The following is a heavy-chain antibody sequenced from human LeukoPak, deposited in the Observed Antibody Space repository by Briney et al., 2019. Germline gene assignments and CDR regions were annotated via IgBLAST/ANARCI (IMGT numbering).Heavy chain of an antibody. CDR2: IIPILGIT. V-gene: IGHV1-69*04. CDR3: ARGFESSTSYVSDFDF. J-gene: IGHJ4*02. Sequence: SVTVSYKASGGTFSSYAISWVRQAPGQGLEWMGRIIPILGITNYAQKFQGRVTITADKSTTTAYMELSSLRSEDTAVYFCARGFESSTSYVSDFDFWGQGTLVTVSS. D-gene: IGHD3-16*01. CDR1: GGTFSSYA.